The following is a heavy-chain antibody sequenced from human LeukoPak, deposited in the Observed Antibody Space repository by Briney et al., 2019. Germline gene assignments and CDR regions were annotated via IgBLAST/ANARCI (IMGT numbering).Heavy chain of an antibody. V-gene: IGHV3-30*04. Sequence: GGSLRLSCAASGFTFSSYAMHWVRQAPGKGLEWVAVISYDGSNKYYADSVKGRFTISRDNSKNTLYLQMNSLRADDMAVYYCAREHSSGWYNSWGQGTLVTVSS. J-gene: IGHJ5*01. CDR1: GFTFSSYA. D-gene: IGHD6-19*01. CDR2: ISYDGSNK. CDR3: AREHSSGWYNS.